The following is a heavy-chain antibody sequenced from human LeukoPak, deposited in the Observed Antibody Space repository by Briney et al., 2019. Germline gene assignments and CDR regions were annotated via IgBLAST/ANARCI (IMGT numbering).Heavy chain of an antibody. D-gene: IGHD3-10*01. Sequence: GGSLRLSCAASGFTFSSYAMHWVRQAPGKGLEGVAVISYDGSNKYYADSVKGRFTISRDNSKNTLYLQMNSLRTEDTAVYYCARDPMVRGVIITSFDFWGQGTLVTVSS. CDR1: GFTFSSYA. CDR3: ARDPMVRGVIITSFDF. CDR2: ISYDGSNK. J-gene: IGHJ4*02. V-gene: IGHV3-30-3*01.